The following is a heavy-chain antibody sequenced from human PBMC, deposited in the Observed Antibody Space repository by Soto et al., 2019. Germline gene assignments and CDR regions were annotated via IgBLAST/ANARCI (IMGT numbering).Heavy chain of an antibody. CDR2: IRSKAYGGTT. D-gene: IGHD4-17*01. J-gene: IGHJ3*02. CDR1: GFTFGDYA. CDR3: TTTKHDYDDAFDI. V-gene: IGHV3-49*03. Sequence: GGSLRLSCTASGFTFGDYAMSWFRQAPGKGLEWVGFIRSKAYGGTTEYAASVKGRFTISRDDSKSIAYLQMNSLKTEDTAVYYCTTTKHDYDDAFDIWGQGTMVTVSS.